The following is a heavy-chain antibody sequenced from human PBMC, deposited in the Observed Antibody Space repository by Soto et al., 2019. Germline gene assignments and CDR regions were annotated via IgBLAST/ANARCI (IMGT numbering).Heavy chain of an antibody. D-gene: IGHD1-26*01. CDR3: AADSRNVGIGYFDS. J-gene: IGHJ4*02. CDR1: GFKVGSSY. Sequence: EVKVIESGGDLIEPGGSLRLSCAASGFKVGSSYVTWVRQAPGEGLEWVSVIVSGGSTHYADSVTGRFTVSRDVSNNTVYLHMSSLSAEDTAVYFCAADSRNVGIGYFDSWGLGTLVTVSS. V-gene: IGHV3-53*01. CDR2: IVSGGST.